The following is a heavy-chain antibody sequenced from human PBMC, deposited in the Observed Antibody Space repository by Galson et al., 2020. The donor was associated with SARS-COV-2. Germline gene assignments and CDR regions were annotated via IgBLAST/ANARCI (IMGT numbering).Heavy chain of an antibody. J-gene: IGHJ4*02. CDR1: GYTFTGYY. V-gene: IGHV1-2*02. CDR2: INPNIGGT. D-gene: IGHD2-15*01. CDR3: ASQPALGYCSGGSCYS. Sequence: KISCKASGYTFTGYYMPWVRQAPVPGIEWMGWINPNIGGTNYAQKFQGRVTMTRDTSISTAYMELSRLRSDDTAVYYCASQPALGYCSGGSCYSWGQGTLVTVSS.